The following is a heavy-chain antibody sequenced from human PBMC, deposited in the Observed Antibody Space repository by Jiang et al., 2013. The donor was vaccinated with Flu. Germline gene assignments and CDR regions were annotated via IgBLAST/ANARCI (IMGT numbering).Heavy chain of an antibody. J-gene: IGHJ4*02. D-gene: IGHD3-22*01. CDR3: GRHPSGYPYYFDH. CDR1: GFSFSSNG. CDR2: IWYDGSNK. V-gene: IGHV3-33*01. Sequence: QLVESGGGVVQPGRSLRLSCAASGFSFSSNGMHWVRQAPGKGLEWLAVIWYDGSNKYYVDAVKGRFTISRDNSKNTLYLQMNSLRAEDTAVYYCGRHPSGYPYYFDHWGQGTLVTVSS.